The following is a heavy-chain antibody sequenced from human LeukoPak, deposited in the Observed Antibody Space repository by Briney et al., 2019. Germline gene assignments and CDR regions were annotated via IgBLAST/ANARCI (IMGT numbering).Heavy chain of an antibody. Sequence: SETLSLTCTVSGGSMTNYYWSWIRQPPGKGLEWIGYIYYSGSTNYNPSLKSRVTISVDTSKNQFSLKLSSVTAADTAVYYCARSRSLTYYDRGNWFDPWGQGTLVTVSS. CDR1: GGSMTNYY. J-gene: IGHJ5*02. D-gene: IGHD3-3*01. CDR3: ARSRSLTYYDRGNWFDP. V-gene: IGHV4-59*08. CDR2: IYYSGST.